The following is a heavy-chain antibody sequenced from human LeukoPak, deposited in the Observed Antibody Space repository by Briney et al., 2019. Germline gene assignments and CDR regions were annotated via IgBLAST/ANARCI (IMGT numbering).Heavy chain of an antibody. CDR3: ASPDTPYYDSSGYPFDY. J-gene: IGHJ4*02. CDR1: GFTFSSYG. CDR2: IKQDGSEK. D-gene: IGHD3-22*01. V-gene: IGHV3-7*01. Sequence: GGSLRLSCAASGFTFSSYGLQWVRQAPGKGLEWVANIKQDGSEKYYVDSVKGRFTISRDNAKNSLYLQMNSLRAEDTAVYYCASPDTPYYDSSGYPFDYWGQGTLVTVSS.